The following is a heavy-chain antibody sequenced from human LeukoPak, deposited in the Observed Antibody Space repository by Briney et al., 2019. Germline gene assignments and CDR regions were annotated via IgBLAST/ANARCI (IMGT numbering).Heavy chain of an antibody. D-gene: IGHD6-13*01. J-gene: IGHJ4*02. CDR3: ARDKGDSSSWYPQELDY. Sequence: EASVKVSCKASGGTFSSYAISWVRQAPGQGLEWMGGIIPIFGTANYAQKFQGRVTITTDESTSTAYMELSSLRSEDTAVYYCARDKGDSSSWYPQELDYWGQGTLVTVSS. CDR1: GGTFSSYA. V-gene: IGHV1-69*05. CDR2: IIPIFGTA.